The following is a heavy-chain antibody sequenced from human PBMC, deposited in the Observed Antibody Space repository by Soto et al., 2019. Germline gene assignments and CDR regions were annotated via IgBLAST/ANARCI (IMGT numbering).Heavy chain of an antibody. Sequence: QLQLQESGPGLVKPSETLSLTCTVSGGSISSSSYYWGWIRQPPGKGLEWIGSIYYSGSTYYNPSRKSRVTISVDTSKNQCSLKLSSVTAADAAVYYCASPKIAFYNWFDPWGQGTLVTVSS. CDR3: ASPKIAFYNWFDP. CDR2: IYYSGST. CDR1: GGSISSSSYY. D-gene: IGHD3-3*02. V-gene: IGHV4-39*01. J-gene: IGHJ5*02.